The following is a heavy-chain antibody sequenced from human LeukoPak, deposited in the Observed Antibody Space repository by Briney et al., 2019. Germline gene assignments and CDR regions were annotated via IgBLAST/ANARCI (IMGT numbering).Heavy chain of an antibody. D-gene: IGHD4-23*01. CDR1: GDSVSTNSAA. V-gene: IGHV6-1*01. CDR3: ARLSAGGAYDNWFDS. CDR2: TYYRSQWYS. Sequence: ASQTLSLTCAISGDSVSTNSAAWNWIRQSPSRGLEWLGRTYYRSQWYSDYAVSVKSRMTIKPDTSKNQFSLQLTSVTPEDTAIYYCARLSAGGAYDNWFDSWGQGTLVTVSS. J-gene: IGHJ5*01.